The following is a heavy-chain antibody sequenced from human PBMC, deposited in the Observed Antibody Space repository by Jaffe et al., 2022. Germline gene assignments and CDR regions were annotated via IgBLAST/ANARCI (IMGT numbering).Heavy chain of an antibody. CDR3: ASGSGYSGYPPFYWNYYMDV. J-gene: IGHJ6*03. CDR1: GGTFSSYA. V-gene: IGHV1-69*05. D-gene: IGHD5-12*01. Sequence: QVQLVQSGAEVKKPGSSVKVSCKASGGTFSSYAISWVRQAPGQGLEWMGGIIPIFGTANYAQKFQGRVTITTDESTSTAYMELSSLRSEDTAVYYCASGSGYSGYPPFYWNYYMDVWGKGTTVTVSS. CDR2: IIPIFGTA.